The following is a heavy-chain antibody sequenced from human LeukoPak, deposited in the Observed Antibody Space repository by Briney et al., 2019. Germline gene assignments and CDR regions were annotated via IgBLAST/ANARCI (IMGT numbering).Heavy chain of an antibody. V-gene: IGHV3-30-3*01. CDR2: ISYDESYR. CDR3: ARVQWELLYPDY. J-gene: IGHJ4*02. CDR1: GLTFSSYA. Sequence: PGRSLRLSCAASGLTFSSYAMHWVRQAPGKGLEWVALISYDESYRYYADSVKGRFTISRDNSKNTLYLQMNSLRADDTAVYYCARVQWELLYPDYWGQGTLVTVSS. D-gene: IGHD1-26*01.